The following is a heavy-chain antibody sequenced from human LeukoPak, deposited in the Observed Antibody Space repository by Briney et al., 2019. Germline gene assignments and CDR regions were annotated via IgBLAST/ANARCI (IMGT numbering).Heavy chain of an antibody. CDR3: ARGPRYSSSPLYFDY. V-gene: IGHV3-11*04. J-gene: IGHJ4*02. D-gene: IGHD6-6*01. Sequence: GGSLRLSCAASGFTFSDYYMSWIRQAPGKGLEWVSYISSSGSTIYYADSVKGRFTISRDNAKNSLHLQMNSLRAEDTAVYYCARGPRYSSSPLYFDYWGQGTLVTVSS. CDR1: GFTFSDYY. CDR2: ISSSGSTI.